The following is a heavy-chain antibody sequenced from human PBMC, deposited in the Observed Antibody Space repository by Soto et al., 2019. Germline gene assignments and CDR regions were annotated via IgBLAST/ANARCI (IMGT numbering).Heavy chain of an antibody. CDR3: AGIRYFDWLLYLWFDP. Sequence: SETLSLTCTVSGGSISSSSYYWGWIRQPPGKGLEWIGSIYYSGSTYYNPSLKSRVTISVDTSKNQFSLKLSSVTAADTAVYYCAGIRYFDWLLYLWFDPWGQGTLVTVSS. V-gene: IGHV4-39*01. J-gene: IGHJ5*02. CDR1: GGSISSSSYY. D-gene: IGHD3-9*01. CDR2: IYYSGST.